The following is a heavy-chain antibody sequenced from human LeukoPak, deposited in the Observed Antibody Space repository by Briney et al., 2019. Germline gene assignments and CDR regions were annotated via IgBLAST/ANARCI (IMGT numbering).Heavy chain of an antibody. CDR3: ARAAWRGTNSRDAFDI. V-gene: IGHV4-39*07. J-gene: IGHJ3*02. D-gene: IGHD4/OR15-4a*01. CDR1: GGSISSNSYY. CDR2: IYYSGSA. Sequence: SETLSLTCTVSGGSISSNSYYWGWIRQPPGKGLEWIGSIYYSGSAFYNPSLKSRVTISVDTSKNQFSLELSSVTAADTAVYYCARAAWRGTNSRDAFDIWGLGTVVTVSS.